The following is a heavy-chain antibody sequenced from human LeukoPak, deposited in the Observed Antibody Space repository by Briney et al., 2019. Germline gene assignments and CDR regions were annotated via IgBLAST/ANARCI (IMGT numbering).Heavy chain of an antibody. Sequence: SETLSLTCTVSGYSISSGYYWGWIRQPPGKGLEWIGSIYHSGSTYYNPSLKSRVTISVDTSKNQFSLKLSSVTAADTAVYYCARGNTVTADYFDYWGQGTLVTVSS. CDR3: ARGNTVTADYFDY. J-gene: IGHJ4*02. CDR1: GYSISSGYY. V-gene: IGHV4-38-2*02. CDR2: IYHSGST. D-gene: IGHD4-17*01.